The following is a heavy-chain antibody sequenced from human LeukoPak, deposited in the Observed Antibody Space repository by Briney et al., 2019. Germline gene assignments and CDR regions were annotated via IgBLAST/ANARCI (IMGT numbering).Heavy chain of an antibody. CDR1: GFTLSSYA. CDR2: ISFDGSNK. J-gene: IGHJ4*02. CDR3: ARDSHYYDSSGYYPGY. D-gene: IGHD3-22*01. Sequence: PGGSLRLSCAASGFTLSSYAMHWVRQAPGKGLEWVAVISFDGSNKYYADSVKGRFTISRDNSKNTLYLQMNSLRAEDTAVYYCARDSHYYDSSGYYPGYWGQGTLVTVSS. V-gene: IGHV3-30*01.